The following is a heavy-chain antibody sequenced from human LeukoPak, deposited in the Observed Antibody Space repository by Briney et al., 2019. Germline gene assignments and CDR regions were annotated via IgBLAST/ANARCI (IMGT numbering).Heavy chain of an antibody. V-gene: IGHV3-53*01. CDR2: IYSGGST. CDR1: GFTVSSNY. Sequence: GGSLRLSCAASGFTVSSNYMSWVRQAPGKGLEWVSVIYSGGSTYYADSVKGRFTISRDNSKNTLYLQMNSLRAEDTAVYYCARDSTTVGDYGMGVWGQGTTVTVSS. CDR3: ARDSTTVGDYGMGV. D-gene: IGHD4-23*01. J-gene: IGHJ6*02.